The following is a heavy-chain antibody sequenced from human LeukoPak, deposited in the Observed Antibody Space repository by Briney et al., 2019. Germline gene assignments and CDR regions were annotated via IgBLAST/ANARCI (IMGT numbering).Heavy chain of an antibody. CDR3: ARDQVAVAANYYYYGMDV. CDR2: IKQDGSEK. CDR1: GFTFSSYW. J-gene: IGHJ6*02. V-gene: IGHV3-7*01. Sequence: GGSLRLSCAASGFTFSSYWMSWVRQAPGKGLEWVANIKQDGSEKYYVDSVKGRFTTSRDNAKNSLYLQMNSLRAEDTAVYYCARDQVAVAANYYYYGMDVWGQGTTVTVSS. D-gene: IGHD6-19*01.